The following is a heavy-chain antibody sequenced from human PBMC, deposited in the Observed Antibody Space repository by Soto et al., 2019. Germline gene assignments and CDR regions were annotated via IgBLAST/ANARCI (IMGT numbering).Heavy chain of an antibody. J-gene: IGHJ2*01. Sequence: QVQLVQSGAEVKKPGSSVKVSCKASGGTFSSYAISWVRQAPGQGLEWMGGIIPIFGTANYAQKFQGSVTITADESTSTAYMELSSLRSEDTAVYYCARAPSSNYYDSSGYFSWYFDLWGRGTLVTVSS. CDR1: GGTFSSYA. CDR3: ARAPSSNYYDSSGYFSWYFDL. CDR2: IIPIFGTA. V-gene: IGHV1-69*01. D-gene: IGHD3-22*01.